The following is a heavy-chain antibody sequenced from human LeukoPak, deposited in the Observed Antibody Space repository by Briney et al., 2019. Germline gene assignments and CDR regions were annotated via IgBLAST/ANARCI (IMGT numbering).Heavy chain of an antibody. D-gene: IGHD6-19*01. CDR1: GGSITSHSW. CDR2: IYHGGDT. CDR3: ASHVTVLGTRGFDY. Sequence: SETLSLTCAVSGGSITSHSWWSWVRQPPGKGLEWIGDIYHGGDTNYDPSVKSRVTMSVDKSKNHFSLNLRSVTAADTAIYYCASHVTVLGTRGFDYWGQGILVTVSS. J-gene: IGHJ4*02. V-gene: IGHV4-4*02.